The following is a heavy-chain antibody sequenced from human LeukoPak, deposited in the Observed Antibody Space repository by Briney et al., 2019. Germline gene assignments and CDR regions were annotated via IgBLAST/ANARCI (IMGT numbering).Heavy chain of an antibody. CDR3: AKDLYYYDSSGYCTFDY. D-gene: IGHD3-22*01. CDR2: ISGSGGST. V-gene: IGHV3-23*01. J-gene: IGHJ4*02. CDR1: GFTFSSYA. Sequence: GGSLRLSCAASGFTFSSYAMSWVRQAPVKGLEWVSAISGSGGSTYYADSVKGRFTISRDNSKNTLYLQMNSLRAEDTAVYYCAKDLYYYDSSGYCTFDYWGQRTLVTVSS.